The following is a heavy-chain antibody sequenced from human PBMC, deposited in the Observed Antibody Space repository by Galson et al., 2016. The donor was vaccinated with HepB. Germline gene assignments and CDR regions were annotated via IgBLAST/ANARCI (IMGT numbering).Heavy chain of an antibody. CDR3: ARGPPIYDFWSGYFDY. D-gene: IGHD3-3*01. CDR1: GGTFSSYA. Sequence: SVKVSCKASGGTFSSYAISWVRQAPGQGLEWMGGIIPIFGTPNYAQKFQGRVTITADKSTRIAYMELSSPRSEDTAVYYCARGPPIYDFWSGYFDYWGQGTLVTVSS. V-gene: IGHV1-69*06. CDR2: IIPIFGTP. J-gene: IGHJ4*02.